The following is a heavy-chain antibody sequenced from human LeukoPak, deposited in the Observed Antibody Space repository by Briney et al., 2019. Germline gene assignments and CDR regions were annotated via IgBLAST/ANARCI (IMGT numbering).Heavy chain of an antibody. D-gene: IGHD3-10*01. V-gene: IGHV4-59*08. CDR1: GGSISGYY. CDR3: ARHYGP. Sequence: SETLSLTCTVSGGSISGYYWSWIRQPPGKGLEWIGYIYYSGSTNYNPSLKSRVTISVDTSKNQFSLKLNSVTAADTAVYYCARHYGPWGQGTLVTVSS. CDR2: IYYSGST. J-gene: IGHJ5*02.